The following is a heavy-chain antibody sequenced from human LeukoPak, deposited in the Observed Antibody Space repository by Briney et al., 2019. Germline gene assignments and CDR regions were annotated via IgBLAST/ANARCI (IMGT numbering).Heavy chain of an antibody. J-gene: IGHJ4*02. CDR2: IYSAGNT. D-gene: IGHD6-13*01. Sequence: GGSLRLSCAVSGFSVSNNYMAWVRQAPGKGLEWVSIIYSAGNTYYADSVKGRFTISRDNSQNTLSLQMKSLRAEDTAVYYCARVSSSIWYAVFDSWGQGTLVTVSS. CDR3: ARVSSSIWYAVFDS. V-gene: IGHV3-53*01. CDR1: GFSVSNNY.